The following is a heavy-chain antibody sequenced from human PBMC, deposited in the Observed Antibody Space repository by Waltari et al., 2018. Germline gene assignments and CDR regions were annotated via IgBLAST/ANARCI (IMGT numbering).Heavy chain of an antibody. CDR3: ARRDYYGWFDP. J-gene: IGHJ5*02. V-gene: IGHV4-59*01. CDR1: GGSISSYY. CDR2: IYYSGST. D-gene: IGHD3-10*01. Sequence: QVQLQESGPGLVKPSETLSLTCTVSGGSISSYYWSWIRQPPGKGLEWIGYIYYSGSTNYNTSLKSRVTISVDTSKNQFSLKLSSVTAADTAVYYCARRDYYGWFDPWGQGTLVTVSS.